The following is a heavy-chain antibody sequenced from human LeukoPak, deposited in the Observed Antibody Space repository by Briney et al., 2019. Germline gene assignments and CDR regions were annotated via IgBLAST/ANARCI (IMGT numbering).Heavy chain of an antibody. D-gene: IGHD3-22*01. V-gene: IGHV4-59*05. CDR3: ARLRYYDSSGYYYFDY. J-gene: IGHJ4*02. CDR2: IYYSGST. CDR1: GGSISSYY. Sequence: SETLSLTCTVSGGSISSYYWNWIRQPPGKGLEWIGSIYYSGSTYYNPSLKSRVTISVDTSKNQFSLKLSSVTAADTAVYYCARLRYYDSSGYYYFDYWGQGTLVTVSS.